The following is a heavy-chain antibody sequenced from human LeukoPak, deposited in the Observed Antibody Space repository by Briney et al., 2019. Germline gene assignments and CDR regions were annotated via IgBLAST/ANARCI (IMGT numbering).Heavy chain of an antibody. V-gene: IGHV3-30-3*01. J-gene: IGHJ4*02. CDR3: ARDPSGYRSY. CDR1: GFTFSSYA. D-gene: IGHD3-3*01. CDR2: ISYDGSNK. Sequence: GGSLRLSCAASGFTFSSYAMHWVRQAPGNGLEWVAVISYDGSNKYYADWVKGRFTISRDNSKNTLYLQMNSLRAEDTAVYYCARDPSGYRSYWGQGTLVTVS.